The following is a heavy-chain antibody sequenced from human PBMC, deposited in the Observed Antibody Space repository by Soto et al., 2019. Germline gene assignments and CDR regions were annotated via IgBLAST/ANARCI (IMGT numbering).Heavy chain of an antibody. CDR1: GGSISSGDYY. CDR2: IYYSGST. J-gene: IGHJ5*02. Sequence: QVQLQESGPGLVKPSQTLSLTCTVSGGSISSGDYYWSWIRQHPGKGLEWIGYIYYSGSTYYNPSLTSRVTISVDTSKTQFSLKLSSVTAAHTAVYYCARWWSGSRQGFDPWGQGTLVTVSS. D-gene: IGHD3-3*01. CDR3: ARWWSGSRQGFDP. V-gene: IGHV4-31*03.